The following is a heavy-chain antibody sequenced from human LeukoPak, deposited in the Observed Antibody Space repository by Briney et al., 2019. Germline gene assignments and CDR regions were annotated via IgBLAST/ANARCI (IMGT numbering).Heavy chain of an antibody. CDR1: GFTFSSYA. J-gene: IGHJ4*02. V-gene: IGHV3-30*04. CDR2: ISYDGSNK. D-gene: IGHD3-22*01. Sequence: GGSLRLSCAASGFTFSSYAMHWVRQAPGKGLEWVAVISYDGSNKYYADSVKGRFTISRDNSKNTLYLQMNSLRAEDTAVYYCAREGDSSGYYRDYFDYWGQGTLVTVSS. CDR3: AREGDSSGYYRDYFDY.